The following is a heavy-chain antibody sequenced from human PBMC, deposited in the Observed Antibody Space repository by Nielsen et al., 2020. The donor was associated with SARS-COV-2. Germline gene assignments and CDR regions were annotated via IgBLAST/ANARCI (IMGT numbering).Heavy chain of an antibody. D-gene: IGHD3-9*01. CDR2: ISWNSGSI. V-gene: IGHV3-9*01. CDR1: SFTFRNYT. Sequence: GGSLRLSCAASSFTFRNYTMNWVRQAPGKGLEWVSGISWNSGSIGYADSVKGRFTISRDNAKNSLYLQMNSLRAEDTALYYCATLGNFETYYYYGMDVWGQGTTVTVSS. J-gene: IGHJ6*02. CDR3: ATLGNFETYYYYGMDV.